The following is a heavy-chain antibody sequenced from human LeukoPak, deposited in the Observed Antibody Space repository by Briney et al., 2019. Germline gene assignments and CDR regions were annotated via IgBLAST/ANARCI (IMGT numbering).Heavy chain of an antibody. Sequence: TGGSLRLSCAASGVTFSSYAMSWVRHAPGKGLEWVSAISGSGGSTYYADSVKGRFTISRDNSKNTLYLQMNSLRAEDTAVYYCAKANLHGGSYSSFDYWGQGTLVTVSS. CDR3: AKANLHGGSYSSFDY. V-gene: IGHV3-23*01. D-gene: IGHD1-26*01. CDR1: GVTFSSYA. CDR2: ISGSGGST. J-gene: IGHJ4*02.